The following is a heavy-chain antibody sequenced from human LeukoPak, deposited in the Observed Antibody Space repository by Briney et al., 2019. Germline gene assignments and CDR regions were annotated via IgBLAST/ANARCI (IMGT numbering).Heavy chain of an antibody. CDR3: ARAAAGTLFDY. CDR2: IKQGGSEK. CDR1: GFTFSSYW. Sequence: GGSLRLSCAASGFTFSSYWTSWVRQAPGKGLEWVANIKQGGSEKYYVDSVKGRFTISRDHAKNSLYLQMNSLGAEDTAVYYCARAAAGTLFDYWGQGTLVTVSS. J-gene: IGHJ4*02. V-gene: IGHV3-7*04. D-gene: IGHD6-13*01.